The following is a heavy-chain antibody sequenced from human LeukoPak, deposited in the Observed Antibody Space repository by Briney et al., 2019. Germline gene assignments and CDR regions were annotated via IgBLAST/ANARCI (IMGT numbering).Heavy chain of an antibody. D-gene: IGHD2-15*01. CDR2: IRSKAHGGTT. CDR3: TRAGRYCSGGSCYSFY. Sequence: SGRSLRLSCTASGFTFGDYAMSWFRQASGEGLEWVGFIRSKAHGGTTEYAASVKGRFTISRDDSKSIAYLQMDSLKTEDTAVYYCTRAGRYCSGGSCYSFYWGQGTLVTVSS. CDR1: GFTFGDYA. V-gene: IGHV3-49*03. J-gene: IGHJ4*02.